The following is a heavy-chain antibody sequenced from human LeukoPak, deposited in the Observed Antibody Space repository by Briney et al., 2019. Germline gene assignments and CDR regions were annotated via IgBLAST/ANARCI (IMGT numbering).Heavy chain of an antibody. CDR2: IYTSGST. CDR1: GGSISSYY. Sequence: SETLSLTCTVSGGSISSYYWSWIRQPAGKGLEWIGLIYTSGSTNYNPSLKSRVTMSIDTSKNQFSLKLSSVTAADTAVYYCARDPGARNYFDPWGQGILVSVSS. J-gene: IGHJ5*02. D-gene: IGHD1-7*01. CDR3: ARDPGARNYFDP. V-gene: IGHV4-4*07.